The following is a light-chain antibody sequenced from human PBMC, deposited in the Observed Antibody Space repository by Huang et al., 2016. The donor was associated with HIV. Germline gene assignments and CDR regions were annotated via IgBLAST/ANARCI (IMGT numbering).Light chain of an antibody. CDR2: GAS. CDR3: QQRSDWPLT. V-gene: IGKV3-11*01. J-gene: IGKJ4*01. CDR1: QSVSAY. Sequence: EIVLTQSPVTLSLSPGERATLPCRASQSVSAYLAWYQQKPGQAPRLLIYGASNRATGIPARFSGRGSGTDFTLTISSLEPEDFAVYYCQQRSDWPLTFGGGTKVEIK.